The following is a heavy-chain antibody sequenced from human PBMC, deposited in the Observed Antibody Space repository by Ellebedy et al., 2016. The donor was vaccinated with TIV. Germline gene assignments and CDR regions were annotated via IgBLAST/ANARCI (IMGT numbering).Heavy chain of an antibody. Sequence: MPSETLSLTCAVSGGSISSGGYSWSWIRQPPGKGLEWIGYIYHSGSTYYNPSLKSRVTISVDRSKNQFSLKLSSVTAADTAVYYCARDAGRGLDYWGQGTLVTVSS. CDR3: ARDAGRGLDY. J-gene: IGHJ4*02. V-gene: IGHV4-30-2*01. CDR2: IYHSGST. CDR1: GGSISSGGYS. D-gene: IGHD3-10*01.